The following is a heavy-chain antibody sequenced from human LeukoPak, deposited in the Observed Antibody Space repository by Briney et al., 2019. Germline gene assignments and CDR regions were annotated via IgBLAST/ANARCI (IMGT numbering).Heavy chain of an antibody. J-gene: IGHJ5*02. D-gene: IGHD2-2*01. CDR3: AKDKVSEYQLLGRPRGWFDP. Sequence: PGGSLRLSCAASGFTLSSYAMHWVRQAPGKGLEWVAVISYDGSSKYYADSVKGRFTISRDNSKNTLYLQMNSLRAEDTAVYYCAKDKVSEYQLLGRPRGWFDPWGQGTLVTVSS. CDR2: ISYDGSSK. V-gene: IGHV3-30-3*01. CDR1: GFTLSSYA.